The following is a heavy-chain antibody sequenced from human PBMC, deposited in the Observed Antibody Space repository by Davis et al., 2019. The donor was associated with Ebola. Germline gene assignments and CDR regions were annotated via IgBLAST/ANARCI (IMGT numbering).Heavy chain of an antibody. J-gene: IGHJ4*02. D-gene: IGHD1-1*01. V-gene: IGHV3-23*01. CDR1: GFSFDSYA. CDR3: ARDVRYNWNQKSIWVY. Sequence: GESLKISCAASGFSFDSYAMAWVRQAPGDGLEWVALLSASGGNTYYADPVKDRFTISRDNSKNTVYLQMNSLRAEDTAVYFCARDVRYNWNQKSIWVYWGQGSMVIVSS. CDR2: LSASGGNT.